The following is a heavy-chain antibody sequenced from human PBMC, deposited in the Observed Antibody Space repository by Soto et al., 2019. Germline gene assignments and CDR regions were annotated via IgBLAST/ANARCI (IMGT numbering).Heavy chain of an antibody. D-gene: IGHD2-2*01. CDR2: ISGSGGST. V-gene: IGHV3-23*01. CDR1: GFTFSSYA. CDR3: AKDESVFGIVVVPAAISGPLDV. J-gene: IGHJ6*02. Sequence: GGSLRLSCAASGFTFSSYAMSWVRQAPGKGLEWVSAISGSGGSTYYADSVKGRFTISRDNSKNTLYLQMNSLRAEDTAVYYCAKDESVFGIVVVPAAISGPLDVWGQGTTVTVSS.